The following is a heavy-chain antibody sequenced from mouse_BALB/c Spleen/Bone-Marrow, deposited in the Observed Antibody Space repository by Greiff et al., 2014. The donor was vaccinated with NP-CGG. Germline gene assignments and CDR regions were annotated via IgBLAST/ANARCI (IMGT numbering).Heavy chain of an antibody. V-gene: IGHV1-9*01. J-gene: IGHJ2*01. CDR2: ILPGSDST. Sequence: VKLQESGAELMKPGASVKISCKATGYTFSSFWIEWVKQRPGHGLEWIGEILPGSDSTNYNEKFKGKATFTADTSSNTAYMQLSSLTSEDSAVYYCARGDRYDARFDYWGQGTTLTVSS. CDR3: ARGDRYDARFDY. CDR1: GYTFSSFW. D-gene: IGHD2-14*01.